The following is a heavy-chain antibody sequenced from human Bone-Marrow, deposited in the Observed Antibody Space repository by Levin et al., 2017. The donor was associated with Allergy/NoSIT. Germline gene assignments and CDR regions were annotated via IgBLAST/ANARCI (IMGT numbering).Heavy chain of an antibody. CDR3: ARSPNSSSRSWFDP. D-gene: IGHD6-6*01. J-gene: IGHJ5*02. CDR2: IYSGGST. Sequence: GESLKISCAASGFTVSSNYMSWVRQAPGKGLEWVSVIYSGGSTYYADSVKGRFTISRDNSKNTLYLQMNSLRAEDTAVYYCARSPNSSSRSWFDPWGQGTLVTVSS. V-gene: IGHV3-53*01. CDR1: GFTVSSNY.